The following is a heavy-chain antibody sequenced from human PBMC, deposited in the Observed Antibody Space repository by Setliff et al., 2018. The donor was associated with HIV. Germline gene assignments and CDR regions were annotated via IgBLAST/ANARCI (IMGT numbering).Heavy chain of an antibody. V-gene: IGHV1-18*01. CDR2: ITTYNGGT. D-gene: IGHD1-26*01. CDR1: GYSFTSYG. CDR3: TRGGYSGAFLDAFDI. Sequence: SSVKVSCKASGYSFTSYGLSWVRQAPGQGLEWMGSITTYNGGTNYAQKFQGRVTMTTDTSTSTAYMELRSLRSDDTAVYYCTRGGYSGAFLDAFDIWGQGTMVTVSS. J-gene: IGHJ3*02.